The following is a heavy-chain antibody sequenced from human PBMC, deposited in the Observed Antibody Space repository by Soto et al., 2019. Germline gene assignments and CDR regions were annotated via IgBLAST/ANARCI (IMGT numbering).Heavy chain of an antibody. CDR2: IRSKASGGTT. Sequence: EVQLVESGGGLVQPGRSLRLSCTASGFTFGDYAMSWVRQAPGKGLEWVGFIRSKASGGTTEYAASVKGRFTISRDDSKSIAYLQMNSLKTEDTAVYYCTGGRYFQHWVQGTLVTVSS. J-gene: IGHJ1*01. V-gene: IGHV3-49*04. CDR3: TGGRYFQH. CDR1: GFTFGDYA. D-gene: IGHD3-16*01.